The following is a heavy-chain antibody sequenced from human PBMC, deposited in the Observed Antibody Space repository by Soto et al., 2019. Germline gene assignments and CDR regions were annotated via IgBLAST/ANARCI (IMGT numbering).Heavy chain of an antibody. CDR3: ARDGECGGDCYSGWFDP. V-gene: IGHV3-33*01. Sequence: QVQLVESGGGVVQPGRSLRLSCAASGFTFSSYGMHWVRQAPGKGLEWVAVIWYDGSNKYYADSVKGRFTISRDNSKNPLYLQMNSLRAEDTAVYYCARDGECGGDCYSGWFDPWGEGTLVTVSS. CDR1: GFTFSSYG. J-gene: IGHJ5*02. CDR2: IWYDGSNK. D-gene: IGHD2-21*02.